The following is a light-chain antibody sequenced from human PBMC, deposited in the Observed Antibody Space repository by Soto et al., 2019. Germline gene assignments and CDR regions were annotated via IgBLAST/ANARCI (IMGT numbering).Light chain of an antibody. Sequence: QSAMTQPPSASGSPGQSVTISCTGTSSDVGGYNYVSWYQQHPGKAPKLMIYEVSKRPSGVPDRFSGYKSGNTASLTVSGLQAEDEADYYCSSYAGSNTPYVFGTGTKVPVL. V-gene: IGLV2-8*01. CDR1: SSDVGGYNY. CDR2: EVS. CDR3: SSYAGSNTPYV. J-gene: IGLJ1*01.